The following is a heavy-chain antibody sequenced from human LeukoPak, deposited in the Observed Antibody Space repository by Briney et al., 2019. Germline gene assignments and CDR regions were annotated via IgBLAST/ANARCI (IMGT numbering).Heavy chain of an antibody. CDR1: GYSFTSYW. D-gene: IGHD3-22*01. CDR3: ARLMNYYDSSGYSPSAVDY. J-gene: IGHJ4*02. Sequence: GESLKISCKGSGYSFTSYWIGWVRQMPGKGLEWMGIIYPGDSDTRYSPSFQGQVTISADKSISTAYLQWSSLKASGTAMYYCARLMNYYDSSGYSPSAVDYWGQGTLVTVSS. CDR2: IYPGDSDT. V-gene: IGHV5-51*01.